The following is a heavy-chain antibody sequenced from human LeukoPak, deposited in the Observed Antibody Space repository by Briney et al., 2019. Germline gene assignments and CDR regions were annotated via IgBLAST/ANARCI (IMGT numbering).Heavy chain of an antibody. J-gene: IGHJ3*02. CDR3: ARLARDAFDI. CDR1: GGSISSSC. CDR2: IYFSGST. V-gene: IGHV4-59*01. Sequence: SETLSLTCTVSGGSISSSCWSWSRQPPGKGLGWIGYIYFSGSTTYNPSLKSRVTISVDTSKSQFSLKLSSVTAADTAVYYCARLARDAFDIWGQGTMVTVSS.